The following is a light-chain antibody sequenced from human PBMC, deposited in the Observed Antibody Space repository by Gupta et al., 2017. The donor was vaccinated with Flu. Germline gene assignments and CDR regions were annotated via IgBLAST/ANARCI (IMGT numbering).Light chain of an antibody. CDR1: QRVGTY. CDR3: QKRSNWPPYT. Sequence: EIVLTQSPATLSLSPGERATLSCRASQRVGTYLAWYQQKPGQAPRLLIYDASNRATGIPARFSGSGSGTDFTLTISSLEPDDFAVYYCQKRSNWPPYTFGQRTRLEIK. CDR2: DAS. J-gene: IGKJ2*01. V-gene: IGKV3-11*01.